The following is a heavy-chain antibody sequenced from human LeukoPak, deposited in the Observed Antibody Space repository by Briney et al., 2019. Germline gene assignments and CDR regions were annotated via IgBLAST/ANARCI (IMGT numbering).Heavy chain of an antibody. J-gene: IGHJ4*02. CDR1: GGSISSYC. Sequence: SETLSLTCTVSGGSISSYCWTWIRQPAGKGLEWIGRIHPSGSTNYNPSLKSRVTMSVDTSKNQFSLKLSSVTAADTAVYYCARENSGSYREFDYWGQGTLVTVSS. D-gene: IGHD1-26*01. CDR3: ARENSGSYREFDY. V-gene: IGHV4-4*07. CDR2: IHPSGST.